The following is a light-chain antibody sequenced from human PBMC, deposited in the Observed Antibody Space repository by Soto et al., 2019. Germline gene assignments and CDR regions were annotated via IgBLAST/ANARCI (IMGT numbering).Light chain of an antibody. J-gene: IGLJ2*01. CDR2: DVS. V-gene: IGLV2-14*01. CDR3: SSYTRSSTLGV. CDR1: SSDVGGYNY. Sequence: QSALTQPASVSGSPGQSITISCTGTSSDVGGYNYVSWYQQHPGKAPKLMIYDVSKRHSGISNHFSGSKSGNTASLTISGIQAEDEADYYCSSYTRSSTLGVFGGGTKVTVL.